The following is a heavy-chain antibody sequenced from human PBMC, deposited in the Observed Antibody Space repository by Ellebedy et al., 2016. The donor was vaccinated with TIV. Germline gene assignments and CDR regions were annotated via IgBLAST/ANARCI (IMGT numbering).Heavy chain of an antibody. CDR3: ARETGGCDY. Sequence: AASVKVSCKASGGTFSSYSISWVRQAPGQGLEWMGRITPILAIANYAQKFQGRVTIIADKSTSTAYMELSSLRSEDTAVYYCARETGGCDYWGQGTLVTVSS. CDR2: ITPILAIA. D-gene: IGHD1-26*01. J-gene: IGHJ4*02. CDR1: GGTFSSYS. V-gene: IGHV1-69*04.